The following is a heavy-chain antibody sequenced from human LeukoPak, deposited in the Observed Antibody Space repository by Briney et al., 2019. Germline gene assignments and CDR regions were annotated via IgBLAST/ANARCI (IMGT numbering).Heavy chain of an antibody. Sequence: PGGSLRLSCAASGFSFDVHAMTWLRQAPGKGPEWVATIGGPAETFYADSVRGRFTISRDNSRYTLYLQMNRLRAEDSALYYCAKDWTAHNGVYDCLDFWGQGTQVTVSS. CDR3: AKDWTAHNGVYDCLDF. D-gene: IGHD3-16*01. CDR2: IGGPAET. V-gene: IGHV3-23*01. J-gene: IGHJ4*02. CDR1: GFSFDVHA.